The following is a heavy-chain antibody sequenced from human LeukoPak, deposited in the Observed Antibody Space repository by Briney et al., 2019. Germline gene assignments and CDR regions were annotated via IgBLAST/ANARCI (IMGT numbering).Heavy chain of an antibody. CDR2: IYYSGST. J-gene: IGHJ4*02. CDR3: ASGIDSSGYYPGDY. Sequence: SETLSLTCTVSGGSISSYYWSWIRQPPGKGLEWIGYIYYSGSTNYNPSLKSRVTISVDTSKNQFPLKLSSVTAADTAVYYCASGIDSSGYYPGDYWGQGTLVTVSS. CDR1: GGSISSYY. D-gene: IGHD3-22*01. V-gene: IGHV4-59*01.